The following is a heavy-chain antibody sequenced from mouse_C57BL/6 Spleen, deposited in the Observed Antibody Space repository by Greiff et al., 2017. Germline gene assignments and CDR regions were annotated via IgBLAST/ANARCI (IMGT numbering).Heavy chain of an antibody. CDR3: AREGGLRPLDY. Sequence: QVQLKQPGAELVKPGASVKLSCKASGYTFTSYWMHWVKQRPGQGLEWIGMIHPNSGSTNYNEKFKSKATLTVDKSSSTAYMQLSSLTSEDSAVYYCAREGGLRPLDYWGQGTTLTVSS. D-gene: IGHD2-4*01. CDR2: IHPNSGST. J-gene: IGHJ2*01. V-gene: IGHV1-64*01. CDR1: GYTFTSYW.